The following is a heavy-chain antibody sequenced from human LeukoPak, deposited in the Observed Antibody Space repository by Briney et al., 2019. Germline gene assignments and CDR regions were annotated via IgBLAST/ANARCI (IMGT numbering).Heavy chain of an antibody. CDR3: ATASWREGHGGAFDI. V-gene: IGHV1-24*01. CDR1: GYTLTELS. CDR2: FDPEDGET. J-gene: IGHJ3*02. D-gene: IGHD6-13*01. Sequence: ASVKVSCKVSGYTLTELSMHWVRQAPGKGLEWMGGFDPEDGETIYAQKFQGRVTMTEDTSTDTAYMELSSLRSEDTAVYYCATASWREGHGGAFDIWGQGTMVTVSS.